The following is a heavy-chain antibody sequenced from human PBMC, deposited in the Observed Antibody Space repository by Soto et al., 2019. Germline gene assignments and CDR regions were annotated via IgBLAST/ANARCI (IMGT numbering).Heavy chain of an antibody. Sequence: QVQLQESGPGLVKPSETLSLTCTVSGGCVSSGSYYWSWIRQPPGKGLVWIGYIYYSGSTNYNPSLKSRVTVSVDTSKSQFSLKLSSVTAADTAVYYCARGIEGWYQGRYYYGMDVWGQGTTVTVSS. D-gene: IGHD6-19*01. CDR2: IYYSGST. J-gene: IGHJ6*02. V-gene: IGHV4-61*01. CDR1: GGCVSSGSYY. CDR3: ARGIEGWYQGRYYYGMDV.